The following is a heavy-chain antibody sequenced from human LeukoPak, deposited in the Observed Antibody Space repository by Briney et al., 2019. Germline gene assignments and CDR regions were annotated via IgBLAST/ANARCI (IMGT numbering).Heavy chain of an antibody. CDR1: CGSISSYY. D-gene: IGHD6-19*01. V-gene: IGHV4-4*07. CDR2: ISTSGST. J-gene: IGHJ5*02. Sequence: SETLSLTCIVSCGSISSYYWSWIRQPAGKGLEWIGRISTSGSTNYSPSLKSRVTMSVDTSRNQFSLRLSSVTAADTAVYYCARDYSSGLNWFDPWGQGTLVTVSS. CDR3: ARDYSSGLNWFDP.